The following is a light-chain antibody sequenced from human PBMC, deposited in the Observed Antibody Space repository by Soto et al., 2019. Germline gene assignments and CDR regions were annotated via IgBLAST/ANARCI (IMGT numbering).Light chain of an antibody. Sequence: EIVLTQSPGTLSLSPGERATLSCRASQSVSSNYLAWYQQKPGQAPRLLIYGASSSATGIPDRFGGSGSGRDFTLTISRLEPEDFAVYYCQQYGSSPQVTFGPGTKVDSK. V-gene: IGKV3-20*01. CDR1: QSVSSNY. CDR2: GAS. J-gene: IGKJ3*01. CDR3: QQYGSSPQVT.